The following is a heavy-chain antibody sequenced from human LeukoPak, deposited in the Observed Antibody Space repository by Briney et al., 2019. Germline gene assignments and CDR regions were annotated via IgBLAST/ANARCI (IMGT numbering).Heavy chain of an antibody. D-gene: IGHD3-16*01. V-gene: IGHV3-7*01. CDR3: VRFGPDHDMGL. CDR1: GFRFSNYW. CDR2: IKTDGSET. Sequence: GGSLRLSCAAAGFRFSNYWMTWVRQAPEKGLEWLTRIKTDGSETYYVDSVKGRFTISRDNAKSSLYLQMNSLRVEDTAVYHCVRFGPDHDMGLWGQGTTVTVS. J-gene: IGHJ6*02.